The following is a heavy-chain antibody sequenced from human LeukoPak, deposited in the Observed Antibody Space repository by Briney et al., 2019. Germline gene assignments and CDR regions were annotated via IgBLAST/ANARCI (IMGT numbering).Heavy chain of an antibody. J-gene: IGHJ4*02. CDR2: ISGNGLSS. CDR3: AKTGQLDS. V-gene: IGHV3-23*01. Sequence: GGSLRLSCAASGFSFTSNAMTWVRQAPGKGLEWVSTISGNGLSSWYADSVKGRFTISRDTSKNTLSLQMNTLRAEDTAVYYCAKTGQLDSWGQGTLVTVSS. CDR1: GFSFTSNA. D-gene: IGHD1-1*01.